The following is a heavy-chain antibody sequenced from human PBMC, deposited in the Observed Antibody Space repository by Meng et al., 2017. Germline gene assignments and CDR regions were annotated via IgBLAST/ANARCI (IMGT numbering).Heavy chain of an antibody. CDR2: IYHSGST. CDR1: GGSISSINW. V-gene: IGHV4-4*02. J-gene: IGHJ4*02. Sequence: PLRERGPRLVRPWGTLSLTCAVSGGSISSINWGSWVRQPPGKGLEWIGEIYHSGSTNYNPSLKSRVTISVDKSKNQFSLKLSSVTAADTAVYYCARVVAATTLFLDYWGQGTLVTVSS. D-gene: IGHD2-15*01. CDR3: ARVVAATTLFLDY.